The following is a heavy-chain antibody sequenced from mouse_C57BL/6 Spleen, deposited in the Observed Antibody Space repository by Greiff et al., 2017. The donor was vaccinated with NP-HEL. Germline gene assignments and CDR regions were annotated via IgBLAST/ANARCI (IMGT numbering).Heavy chain of an antibody. CDR3: ARSKDCYLYAMDY. CDR2: INPNYGTP. CDR1: GYSFTDYN. J-gene: IGHJ4*01. Sequence: EVQLQQSGPELVKPGASVKISCKASGYSFTDYNMNWVKQSNGKSLEWIGVINPNYGTPRYNQTFKGKATLTVDQSSSTAYMQLNSLTSEDSAVYYCARSKDCYLYAMDYWGQGTSVTVSS. V-gene: IGHV1-39*01. D-gene: IGHD2-3*01.